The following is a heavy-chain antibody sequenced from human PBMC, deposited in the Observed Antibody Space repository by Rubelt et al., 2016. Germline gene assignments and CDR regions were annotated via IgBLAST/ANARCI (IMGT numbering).Heavy chain of an antibody. CDR2: INHSGST. D-gene: IGHD6-13*01. Sequence: GTGLVKPSETLSITCTVSGGSISSSSYYWGWIRQPPGKGLEWIGEINHSGSTNYKPSLKSRVTISVDTYKNQFSLKLSSVTAADTAVYYCARGNGSPPLDYWGQGTLVTVSS. J-gene: IGHJ4*02. CDR1: GGSISSSSYY. V-gene: IGHV4-39*07. CDR3: ARGNGSPPLDY.